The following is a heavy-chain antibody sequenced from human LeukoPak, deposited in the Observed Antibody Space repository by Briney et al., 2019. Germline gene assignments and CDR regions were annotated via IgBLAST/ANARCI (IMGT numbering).Heavy chain of an antibody. J-gene: IGHJ4*02. V-gene: IGHV3-23*01. D-gene: IGHD5-24*01. CDR3: AKLVGSNSDY. CDR1: GPTLRSYA. Sequence: PGGSLRLSCAVFGPTLRSYALNWVRQAPGKGLEWVSTISSGGFSTNYADSVKGRFTVSRDKSDSTLFLQMNNLRAEDTAIYYCAKLVGSNSDYWGQGTLVTVSS. CDR2: ISSGGFST.